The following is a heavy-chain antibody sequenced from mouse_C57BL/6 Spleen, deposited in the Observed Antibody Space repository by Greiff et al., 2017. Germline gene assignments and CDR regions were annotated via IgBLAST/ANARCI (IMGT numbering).Heavy chain of an antibody. CDR1: GFTFSSYA. Sequence: EVKLVESGGGLVKPGGSLKLSCAASGFTFSSYAMSWVRQTPEKRLEWVATISDGGSYTYYPDNVKGRFTISRDNAKNNLYLQMSHLKSEDTAMYYCARETAQALDAMDYWGQGTSVTVSS. V-gene: IGHV5-4*01. J-gene: IGHJ4*01. D-gene: IGHD3-2*02. CDR3: ARETAQALDAMDY. CDR2: ISDGGSYT.